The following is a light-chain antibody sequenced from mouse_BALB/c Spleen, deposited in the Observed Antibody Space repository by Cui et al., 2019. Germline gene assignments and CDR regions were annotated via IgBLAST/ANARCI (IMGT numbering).Light chain of an antibody. CDR2: LAS. CDR3: QQNNEDPFT. V-gene: IGKV3-10*01. Sequence: NIVLTQSPASLAESPGQRATISCRASKSIGSYGSSFMHWYQQKPGQPPKLLIYLASNLGSGIPSRFSGSGSRTDFTLTIDPVEADDAATYYCQQNNEDPFTFGSGTKLEIK. CDR1: KSIGSYGSSF. J-gene: IGKJ4*01.